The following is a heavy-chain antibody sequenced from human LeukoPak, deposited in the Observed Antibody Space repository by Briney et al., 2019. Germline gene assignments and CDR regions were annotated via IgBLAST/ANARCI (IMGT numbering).Heavy chain of an antibody. CDR2: IYYSGST. CDR1: GGSISSTGDF. CDR3: ARRRIAQRAFDI. J-gene: IGHJ3*02. Sequence: SETLSLTCTVSGGSISSTGDFWGWIRRTPGKGLEWIGNIYYSGSTYYNPSLKSRVTTSVDTPKNQFSLKLSSVTAADTAVYYCARRRIAQRAFDIWGQGTMVTVSS. V-gene: IGHV4-39*01. D-gene: IGHD2-15*01.